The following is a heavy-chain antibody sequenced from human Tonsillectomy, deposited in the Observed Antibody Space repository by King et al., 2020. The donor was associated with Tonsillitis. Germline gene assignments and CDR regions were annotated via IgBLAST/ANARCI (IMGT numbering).Heavy chain of an antibody. CDR2: IKQDGCDQ. J-gene: IGHJ4*02. Sequence: VQLVESGGGLVQPGESLRLSCVGSGFSLSVHWMSWVRQAPGKGLEWVANIKQDGCDQYYMDSVQGRFTISRDNTKNSLYLLVHSLRADDTAVYYCATQSYGSFDYWGQGAVVTVSS. V-gene: IGHV3-7*03. CDR3: ATQSYGSFDY. D-gene: IGHD3-16*01. CDR1: GFSLSVHW.